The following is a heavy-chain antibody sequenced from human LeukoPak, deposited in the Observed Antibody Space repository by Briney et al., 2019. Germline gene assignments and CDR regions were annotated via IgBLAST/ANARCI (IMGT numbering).Heavy chain of an antibody. D-gene: IGHD3-9*01. J-gene: IGHJ4*02. V-gene: IGHV3-23*01. CDR2: ISGSGGST. Sequence: GGSLRLSCAASGFTFSSYGMSWVRQAPGKGLEWVSDISGSGGSTYYADSVKGRFTISRDNSKSTLYLQMNSLRAEDTAVYYCAKDTVLRYFDWVLSSFDYWGQGTLVTVSS. CDR3: AKDTVLRYFDWVLSSFDY. CDR1: GFTFSSYG.